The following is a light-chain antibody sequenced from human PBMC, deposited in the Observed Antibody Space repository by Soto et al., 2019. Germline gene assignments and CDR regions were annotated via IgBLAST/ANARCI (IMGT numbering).Light chain of an antibody. Sequence: DIQMTQSPSSLSASVGDRVTITFRASQSISSYLNWFQQKPGKAPKLLIYAASSLQSGVPSRLSGSGSGTHFTLTITGLQPADFATYYCQQNFSIPITFGQGTRLEIK. V-gene: IGKV1-39*01. CDR3: QQNFSIPIT. J-gene: IGKJ5*01. CDR1: QSISSY. CDR2: AAS.